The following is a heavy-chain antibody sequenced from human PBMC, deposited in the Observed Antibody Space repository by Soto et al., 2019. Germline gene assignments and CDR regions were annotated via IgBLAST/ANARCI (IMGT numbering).Heavy chain of an antibody. CDR3: ASLVVVAAPSDY. J-gene: IGHJ4*02. D-gene: IGHD2-15*01. CDR2: ISSSSSYI. CDR1: GFTFSSYS. V-gene: IGHV3-21*01. Sequence: GGSLRLSCAASGFTFSSYSMNWVRQAPGKGLEWVSSISSSSSYIYYADSVKGRFTISRDNAKNSLYLQMNSLRAEDTAVYYCASLVVVAAPSDYCGTGTLVTVST.